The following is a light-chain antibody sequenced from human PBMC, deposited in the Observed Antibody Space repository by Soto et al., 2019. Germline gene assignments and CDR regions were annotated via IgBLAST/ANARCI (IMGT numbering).Light chain of an antibody. Sequence: QSVLTQPPSASGSPGQSVTISCTGTSSDVGGYNYVSWYQQHPGKAPKLMIYEVSKRPSGVPDRFSGSKSGNTASLTVSGLQAEDEADYYCSSYGXRIYVFGTGTRSPS. J-gene: IGLJ1*01. V-gene: IGLV2-8*01. CDR2: EVS. CDR3: SSYGXRIYV. CDR1: SSDVGGYNY.